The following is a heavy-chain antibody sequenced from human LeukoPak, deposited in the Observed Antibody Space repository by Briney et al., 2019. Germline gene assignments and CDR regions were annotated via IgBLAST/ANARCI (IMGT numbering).Heavy chain of an antibody. D-gene: IGHD6-13*01. CDR2: MMPDGSEI. Sequence: PGGSLRLSCAASGFTFARFWMSWVRQAPGKGLEWVANMMPDGSEIYYVDSVKGRFTISRDNAKNSLYLQMNSLRAEDTAVYYCARALGSYSSSWYFFDYWGQGTLVTVSS. CDR1: GFTFARFW. J-gene: IGHJ4*02. CDR3: ARALGSYSSSWYFFDY. V-gene: IGHV3-7*01.